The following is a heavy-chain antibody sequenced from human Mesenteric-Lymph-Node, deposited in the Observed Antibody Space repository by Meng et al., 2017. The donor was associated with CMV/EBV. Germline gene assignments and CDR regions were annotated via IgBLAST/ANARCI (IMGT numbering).Heavy chain of an antibody. CDR3: AYFGDLPPLW. Sequence: QIPLQHSGPGLVKSSQPPSVTCTSSGDSISSNKAAWNRVRQSPSRGLECLGRTYYRSESYNDYAVSVKSPISVNLATSKNQLSLHLTFVTPEDTAVYYCAYFGDLPPLWWGQGTLVTVSS. J-gene: IGHJ4*02. CDR2: TYYRSESYN. CDR1: GDSISSNKAA. D-gene: IGHD3-16*01. V-gene: IGHV6-1*01.